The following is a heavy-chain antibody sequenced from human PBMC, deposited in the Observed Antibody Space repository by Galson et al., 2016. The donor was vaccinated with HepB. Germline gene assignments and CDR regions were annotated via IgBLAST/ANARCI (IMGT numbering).Heavy chain of an antibody. V-gene: IGHV4-39*01. Sequence: LSLTCTASGASISDTEYYWGWIRQPPGRGLEWVGSMYHTEDTYYNPSLKSRVTISVDTSKNQFSLRLNSVTAADTGVYYCATGIVVAGKYYYYYMDVWGKGTTVTVSS. CDR1: GASISDTEYY. J-gene: IGHJ6*03. CDR2: MYHTEDT. CDR3: ATGIVVAGKYYYYYMDV. D-gene: IGHD6-19*01.